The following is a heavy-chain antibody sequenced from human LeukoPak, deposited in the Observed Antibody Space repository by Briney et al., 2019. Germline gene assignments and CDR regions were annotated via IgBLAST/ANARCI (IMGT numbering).Heavy chain of an antibody. D-gene: IGHD2-21*02. CDR2: ISGSGGST. CDR3: ARDLVEAYCGGDCYIYYYYGMDV. V-gene: IGHV3-23*01. Sequence: GGSLRLSCAASGFTFSSYAMSWVRQAPGKGLERVSAISGSGGSTYYADSVKGRFTISRDNSKNTLYLQMNSLRAEDTAVYYCARDLVEAYCGGDCYIYYYYGMDVWGQGTTVTVSS. CDR1: GFTFSSYA. J-gene: IGHJ6*02.